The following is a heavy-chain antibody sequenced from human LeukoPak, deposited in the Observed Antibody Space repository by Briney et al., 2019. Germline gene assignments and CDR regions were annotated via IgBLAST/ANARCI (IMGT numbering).Heavy chain of an antibody. CDR2: ISGSGGST. D-gene: IGHD6-19*01. V-gene: IGHV3-23*01. CDR3: AKDSSGWYWGNYFDY. CDR1: GFTFSSYD. J-gene: IGHJ4*02. Sequence: GGSLRLSCAASGFTFSSYDMSWVRQAPGKGLEWVAAISGSGGSTYYADSVKGRFTISRDNSKNTLYLQMNSLRAEDTAVYYCAKDSSGWYWGNYFDYWGQGTLVTVSS.